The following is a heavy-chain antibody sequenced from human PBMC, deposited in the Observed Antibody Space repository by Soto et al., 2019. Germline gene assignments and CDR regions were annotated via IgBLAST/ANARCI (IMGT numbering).Heavy chain of an antibody. CDR1: GGSISSYY. J-gene: IGHJ6*03. CDR2: IYYSRST. CDR3: ARRGKNSRGSGIMSGRAPGRYYYYYMDV. V-gene: IGHV4-59*08. D-gene: IGHD3-10*01. Sequence: QVQLQESGPGLVKPSETLSLTCTVSGGSISSYYWSWIRQPPGKGLVWIGYIYYSRSTNYNPSLRSCVTISVDTSKNQFSLKLISVTAADTAVYYCARRGKNSRGSGIMSGRAPGRYYYYYMDVWGKGTTVTVSS.